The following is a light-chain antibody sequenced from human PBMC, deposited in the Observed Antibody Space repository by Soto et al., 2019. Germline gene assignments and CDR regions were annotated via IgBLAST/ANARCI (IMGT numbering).Light chain of an antibody. CDR3: SAYATITTLVV. V-gene: IGLV2-14*01. Sequence: QSALTQPASVSGSPGQSITISCTGTSSDVDDYKYVSWYQHHPGKAPKLMIYEVSNRPSGVSNRFSGSKSGNTASLTISGLQAEDEGDYYGSAYATITTLVVFGTGTKLTVL. J-gene: IGLJ1*01. CDR2: EVS. CDR1: SSDVDDYKY.